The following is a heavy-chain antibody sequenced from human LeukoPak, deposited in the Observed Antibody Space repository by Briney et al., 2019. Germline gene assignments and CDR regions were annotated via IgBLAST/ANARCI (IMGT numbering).Heavy chain of an antibody. CDR3: ATLPEWLRFASGWIDY. D-gene: IGHD5-12*01. V-gene: IGHV3-23*01. CDR1: RFTFSSYA. J-gene: IGHJ4*02. CDR2: ISGSGETT. Sequence: GGSLRLSCAASRFTFSSYALSWVRQAPGKGLEWVSVISGSGETTYYADSVKGRFTISRDNSKNTLYLQMNSLRAEDTAVYYCATLPEWLRFASGWIDYWGQGTLVTLSS.